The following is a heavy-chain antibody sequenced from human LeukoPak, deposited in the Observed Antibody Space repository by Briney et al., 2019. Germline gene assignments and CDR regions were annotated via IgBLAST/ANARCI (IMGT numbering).Heavy chain of an antibody. J-gene: IGHJ2*01. CDR1: GGSISSGGYY. CDR2: IYGSGST. V-gene: IGHV4-31*03. Sequence: SETLSLTCTVSGGSISSGGYYWSWIRQHPGKGLEWIGYIYGSGSTYYNPALKSRFTISGDTSKNQFSLNLSSVTAADTAVYFCASYRNGWYFDLRGRGTQVTVSS. D-gene: IGHD3-16*02. CDR3: ASYRNGWYFDL.